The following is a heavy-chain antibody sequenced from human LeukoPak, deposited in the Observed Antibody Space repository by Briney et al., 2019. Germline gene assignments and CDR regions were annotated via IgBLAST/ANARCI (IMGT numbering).Heavy chain of an antibody. V-gene: IGHV4-34*01. Sequence: PSETLSLTCAVYGGSFSGYYWSWIRQPPGKGLEWIGEINHSGSTNYNPSLKSRVTISVDTSKNQFSLKLSSVTAADTAVYYCARVNYDFWSGYYPDLFDYWGQGTLVTVSS. CDR3: ARVNYDFWSGYYPDLFDY. D-gene: IGHD3-3*01. CDR2: INHSGST. J-gene: IGHJ4*02. CDR1: GGSFSGYY.